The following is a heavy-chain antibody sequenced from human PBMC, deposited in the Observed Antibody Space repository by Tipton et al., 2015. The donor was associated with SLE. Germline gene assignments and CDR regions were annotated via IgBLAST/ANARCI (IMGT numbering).Heavy chain of an antibody. CDR2: IYYSGST. CDR3: ARVRFLEWLSPYYFDY. V-gene: IGHV4-30-4*08. CDR1: GGSISSSSYY. Sequence: TLSLTCTVSGGSISSSSYYWGWIRQPPGKGLEWIGYIYYSGSTYYNPSLKSRVTISVDTSKNQFSLKLSSVTAADTAVYYCARVRFLEWLSPYYFDYWGQGTLVTVSS. J-gene: IGHJ4*02. D-gene: IGHD3-3*01.